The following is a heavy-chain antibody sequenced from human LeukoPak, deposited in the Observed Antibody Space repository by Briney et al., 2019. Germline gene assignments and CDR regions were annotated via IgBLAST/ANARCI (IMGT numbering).Heavy chain of an antibody. CDR2: INPNNNGT. Sequence: ASVKVSCKVSEYTFTGYYMHWVRQAPGQGLEWMGWINPNNNGTNYAQKFQGRVTMTRDTSSGTVYMELSSLSSDDTAVYYCARTLYIAAAPGGLDYWGQGTLVTVSS. D-gene: IGHD6-13*01. CDR3: ARTLYIAAAPGGLDY. V-gene: IGHV1-2*02. CDR1: EYTFTGYY. J-gene: IGHJ4*02.